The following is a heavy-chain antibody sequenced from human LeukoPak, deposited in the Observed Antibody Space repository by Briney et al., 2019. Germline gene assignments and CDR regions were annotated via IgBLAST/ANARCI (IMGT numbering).Heavy chain of an antibody. CDR2: ISYDGRNK. D-gene: IGHD3-10*01. J-gene: IGHJ4*02. Sequence: GGSLRLSCAASGFPANTYAFHWVRQAPGKGLEWVAVISYDGRNKNYAESVKGRFTISRDNSKNTLYLQMNSLRAEDTAVYYCAKDPGVVESRSGKGYYFDYWGQGTLVTVSS. CDR1: GFPANTYA. CDR3: AKDPGVVESRSGKGYYFDY. V-gene: IGHV3-30*04.